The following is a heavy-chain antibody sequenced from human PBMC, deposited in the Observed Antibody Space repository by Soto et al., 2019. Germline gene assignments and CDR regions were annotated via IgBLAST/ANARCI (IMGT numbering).Heavy chain of an antibody. CDR3: AKASEAGNFYHLDS. Sequence: PWGSLRLACAASGFSFISNAINFVRHPPLAWLEWVSAMSGSGGNTYYADSVKGRFTITRDNSKNTLYLQMNSLRAEDTAVYHYAKASEAGNFYHLDSWGQGALVTVSS. J-gene: IGHJ4*02. D-gene: IGHD3-10*01. V-gene: IGHV3-23*01. CDR2: MSGSGGNT. CDR1: GFSFISNA.